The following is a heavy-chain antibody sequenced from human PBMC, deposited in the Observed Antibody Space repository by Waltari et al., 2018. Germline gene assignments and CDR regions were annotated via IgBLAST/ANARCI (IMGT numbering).Heavy chain of an antibody. J-gene: IGHJ3*02. CDR2: TLPGESDT. CDR3: ARHYSSGGAFDI. Sequence: EVQLVQSGAEVKKPGESLKISCKGSGYSFTSYWIGWVRQMPGKGLEWMGITLPGESDTMYLPSFQGQVTISADTSISTAYLQWSSLKASDTAMYSCARHYSSGGAFDIWGQGTMVTVSS. V-gene: IGHV5-51*01. D-gene: IGHD6-19*01. CDR1: GYSFTSYW.